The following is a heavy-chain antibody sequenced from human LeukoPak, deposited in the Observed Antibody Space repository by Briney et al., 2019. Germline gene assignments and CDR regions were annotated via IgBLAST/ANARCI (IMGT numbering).Heavy chain of an antibody. CDR1: GYTFTGYY. CDR2: INPNSGGT. J-gene: IGHJ4*02. D-gene: IGHD6-6*01. Sequence: ASVKVSCKASGYTFTGYYMHWVRQAPGQGLEWMGWINPNSGGTNYAQKFQGRVTMTRDTSISTAYMELSRLRSDDTAVYYCAKDNFNGIAARHLDYWGQGTLVTVSS. CDR3: AKDNFNGIAARHLDY. V-gene: IGHV1-2*02.